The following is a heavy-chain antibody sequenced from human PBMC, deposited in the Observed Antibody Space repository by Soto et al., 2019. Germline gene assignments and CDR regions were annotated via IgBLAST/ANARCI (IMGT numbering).Heavy chain of an antibody. CDR2: VYYSGST. CDR3: ARHLGYCSSASCYPWFDP. CDR1: GGSISSYY. D-gene: IGHD2-2*01. J-gene: IGHJ5*02. Sequence: SETLSLTCTVSGGSISSYYWSWIRQPPGKGLEWIGYVYYSGSTNYNPSLKSRVTISVDTSKNRFSLRLSSVTAADTAVYFFARHLGYCSSASCYPWFDPWGPGTLVTVSS. V-gene: IGHV4-59*01.